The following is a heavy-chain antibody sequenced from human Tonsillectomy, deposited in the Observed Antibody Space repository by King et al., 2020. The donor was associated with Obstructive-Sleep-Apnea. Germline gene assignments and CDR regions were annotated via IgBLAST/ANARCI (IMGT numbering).Heavy chain of an antibody. D-gene: IGHD3-10*01. CDR2: IKPSDGST. Sequence: VQLVQSGAEVKKPGASVKVSCKASGYTFTSYYMHWVRQAPGQGPEWMGIIKPSDGSTSYAQKFQGRVTMTRDTSTSTVYMELSSLRSEDTAVYYCARDHPFNRQWFAYAMDVWGQGTTVTVSS. CDR1: GYTFTSYY. J-gene: IGHJ6*02. V-gene: IGHV1-46*01. CDR3: ARDHPFNRQWFAYAMDV.